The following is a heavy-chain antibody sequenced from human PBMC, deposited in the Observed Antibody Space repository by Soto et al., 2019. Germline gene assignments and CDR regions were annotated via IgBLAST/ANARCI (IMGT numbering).Heavy chain of an antibody. CDR3: AREGIAAAGIYYYYYGMGV. CDR1: GGSISSGGYY. V-gene: IGHV4-31*03. J-gene: IGHJ6*02. D-gene: IGHD6-13*01. CDR2: IYYSGST. Sequence: SETLSLTCTVSGGSISSGGYYWSWIRQHPGKGLEWIGYIYYSGSTYYNPSLKSRVTISVDTSKNQFSLKLSSVTAADTAVYYCAREGIAAAGIYYYYYGMGVWGQGTTVTVSS.